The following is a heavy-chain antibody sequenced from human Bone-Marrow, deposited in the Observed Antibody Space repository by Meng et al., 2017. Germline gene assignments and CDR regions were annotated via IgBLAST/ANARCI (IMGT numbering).Heavy chain of an antibody. V-gene: IGHV3-15*01. CDR1: GLSFTDAW. D-gene: IGHD6-13*01. CDR2: IKRNSDGGTI. CDR3: ATGAAAADH. Sequence: GESLKISCVASGLSFTDAWMSWVRQAPGKGLEWVGRIKRNSDGGTIDYAAPVKGRFTISRDDSKNTLYLQMDSLITEDTAVYFCATGAAAADHWGQGNLVNVAS. J-gene: IGHJ4*02.